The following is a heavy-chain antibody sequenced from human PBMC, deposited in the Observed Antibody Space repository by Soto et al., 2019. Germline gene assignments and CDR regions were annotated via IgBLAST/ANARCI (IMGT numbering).Heavy chain of an antibody. V-gene: IGHV4-34*01. J-gene: IGHJ4*02. CDR1: GGYISVYY. Sequence: SETMSHTTAVYGGYISVYYLSWLRPHPGKGLEWIGEINHSGSTNYNPSLKSRVTISVDTSKNQFSLKLSSVTAADTAVYYCARAVRSGSYSAKRNFDYWGQGTLVTVSS. D-gene: IGHD1-26*01. CDR2: INHSGST. CDR3: ARAVRSGSYSAKRNFDY.